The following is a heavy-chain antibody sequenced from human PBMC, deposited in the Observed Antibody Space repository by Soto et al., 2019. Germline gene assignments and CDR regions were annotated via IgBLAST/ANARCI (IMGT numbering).Heavy chain of an antibody. CDR1: GYTFTSYY. CDR3: ARAGLRYFDWLTAHLDY. J-gene: IGHJ4*02. Sequence: GASVKVSCKASGYTFTSYYMHWVRQAPGQGLEWMGIINPSGGSTSYAQKFQGRVTMTRDTSTSTVYMELSSLRSEDTAMYYCARAGLRYFDWLTAHLDYWGQGTLVTVS. D-gene: IGHD3-9*01. CDR2: INPSGGST. V-gene: IGHV1-46*01.